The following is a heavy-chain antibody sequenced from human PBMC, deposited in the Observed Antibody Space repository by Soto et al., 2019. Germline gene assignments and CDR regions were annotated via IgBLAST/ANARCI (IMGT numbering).Heavy chain of an antibody. V-gene: IGHV4-59*01. CDR3: ALRSMAVVPEY. Sequence: QVQLQESGPGLVKPSETLSLTCAVSGDSISSYYCMWIRQPPGKGLESIGYLYYGRSANYNPSLKSRVILSVATSTNQCSLTLSSMTAADTAVYYCALRSMAVVPEYWGQGTLVTVSS. CDR2: LYYGRSA. J-gene: IGHJ4*02. CDR1: GDSISSYY. D-gene: IGHD3-22*01.